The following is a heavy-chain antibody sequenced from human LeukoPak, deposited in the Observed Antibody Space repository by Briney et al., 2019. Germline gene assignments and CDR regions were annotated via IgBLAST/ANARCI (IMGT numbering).Heavy chain of an antibody. CDR3: ARVGYYDFWSGYTLHRGPLDY. D-gene: IGHD3-3*01. J-gene: IGHJ4*02. CDR1: GFTFSDYY. Sequence: GGSLRLSCAASGFTFSDYYMSWIRQAPGKGLEWVSYISSSGSTIYYTDSVKGRFTISRDNAKNSLYLQMNSLRAEDTAVYYCARVGYYDFWSGYTLHRGPLDYWGQGTLVTVSP. CDR2: ISSSGSTI. V-gene: IGHV3-11*04.